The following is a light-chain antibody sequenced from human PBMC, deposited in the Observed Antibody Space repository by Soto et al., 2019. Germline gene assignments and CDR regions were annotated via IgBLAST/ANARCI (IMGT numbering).Light chain of an antibody. Sequence: DIQMTQSPSTLSASVGDGVTITCRASQSIGTWLAWYQQKPGKAPKLLIYAASTLQSGVPSRFSGSGSGTDFTLTISSLQPEDVATYYCQKYNSALITFGQGTRLEIK. V-gene: IGKV1-5*01. CDR3: QKYNSALIT. CDR2: AAS. J-gene: IGKJ5*01. CDR1: QSIGTW.